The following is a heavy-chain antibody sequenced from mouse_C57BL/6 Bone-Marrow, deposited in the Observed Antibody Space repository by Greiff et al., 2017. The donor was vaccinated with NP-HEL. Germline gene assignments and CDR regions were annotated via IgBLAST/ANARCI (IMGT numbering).Heavy chain of an antibody. CDR3: AIPSYYYGSDYAMDY. D-gene: IGHD1-1*01. Sequence: VKLMESGPGLVQPSQSLSITCTVSGFSLTSYGVHWVRQSPGKGLEWLGVIWSGGSTDYNAAFISRLSISKDNSKSQVFFKMNSLQADDTAIYYCAIPSYYYGSDYAMDYWGQGTSVTVSS. J-gene: IGHJ4*01. V-gene: IGHV2-2*01. CDR2: IWSGGST. CDR1: GFSLTSYG.